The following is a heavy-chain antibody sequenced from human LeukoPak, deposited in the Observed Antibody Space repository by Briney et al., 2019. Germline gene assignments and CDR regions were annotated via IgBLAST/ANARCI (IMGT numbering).Heavy chain of an antibody. CDR3: AKNPYSGSYPNSFDT. D-gene: IGHD1-26*01. Sequence: PGGSLRLSCAASGFTFSSYAMSWVRQAPGKGLEWVSAISGSGGSTYYADSVKGRFTISRDNSKNTLYLQMNSLRAEDTAVYDGAKNPYSGSYPNSFDTWGQGTLVTVSS. CDR1: GFTFSSYA. J-gene: IGHJ5*02. CDR2: ISGSGGST. V-gene: IGHV3-23*01.